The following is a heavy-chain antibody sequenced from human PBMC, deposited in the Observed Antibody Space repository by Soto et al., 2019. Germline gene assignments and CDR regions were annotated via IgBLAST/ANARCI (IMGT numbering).Heavy chain of an antibody. CDR2: ISGSGGST. CDR1: GVTFSSYA. J-gene: IGHJ6*02. Sequence: GGSLRLSCAASGVTFSSYAMSWFRQAPGKGLEWVSAISGSGGSTYYADSVKGRFTISRDNSKNTLYLQMNSLRAEDTAVYYCAKDRTVTRHYYYYYGMDVWGQGTTVTVSS. CDR3: AKDRTVTRHYYYYYGMDV. D-gene: IGHD4-17*01. V-gene: IGHV3-23*01.